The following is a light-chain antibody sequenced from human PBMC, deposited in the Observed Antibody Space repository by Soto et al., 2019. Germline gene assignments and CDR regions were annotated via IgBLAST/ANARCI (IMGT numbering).Light chain of an antibody. J-gene: IGKJ2*01. CDR1: QSVGSS. CDR3: QHHFNLPPFA. V-gene: IGKV3-15*01. CDR2: HAS. Sequence: IVMTQSPATLSVSPGDRATLSCRASQSVGSSLAWYQQKPGQAPRLLIYHASTRATAVPARFSGSGSGTEFTLTISSLQSEDFAVYYCQHHFNLPPFAFGPGTKLEI.